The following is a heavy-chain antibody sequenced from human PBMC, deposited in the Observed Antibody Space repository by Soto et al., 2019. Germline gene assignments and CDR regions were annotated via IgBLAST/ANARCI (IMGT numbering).Heavy chain of an antibody. J-gene: IGHJ3*02. CDR1: GGSISSYY. Sequence: SETLSLTCTVSGGSISSYYWSWIRQPPGKGLEWIGYIYYSGSTNYNPSLKSRVTISVDTSKNQFSLKLSSVTAADTAVYYCARQGIHSAYFVFWSGYSRDAFDIWGQGIMVTV. CDR2: IYYSGST. D-gene: IGHD3-3*01. V-gene: IGHV4-59*01. CDR3: ARQGIHSAYFVFWSGYSRDAFDI.